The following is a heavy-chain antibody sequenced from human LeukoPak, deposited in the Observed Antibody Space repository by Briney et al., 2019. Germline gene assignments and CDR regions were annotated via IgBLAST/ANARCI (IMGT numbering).Heavy chain of an antibody. J-gene: IGHJ5*02. D-gene: IGHD5-24*01. CDR1: GFTFSNYW. CDR3: ARASNPWLQPT. CDR2: IKQDGSVN. V-gene: IGHV3-7*05. Sequence: TGGSLRLSCAASGFTFSNYWMIWVRQASGKGLEWVGNIKQDGSVNRYADSVRGRFTISRDNAQTSLYLQMNSLRAEDTAVYYCARASNPWLQPTWGQGTLVTVSS.